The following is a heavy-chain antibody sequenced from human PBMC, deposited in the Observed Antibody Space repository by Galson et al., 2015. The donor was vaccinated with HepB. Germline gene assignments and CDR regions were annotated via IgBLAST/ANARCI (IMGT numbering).Heavy chain of an antibody. CDR2: LHYRGNT. V-gene: IGHV4-59*02. Sequence: ETLSLTCNVSGVSVSKYCWSWIRQPPGKGLEWIGMLHYRGNTKYNPSLKSRVTISIDTSKNHFSLRLSSVTAADTAVYFCARDLREYYDRSGYYYAYYYGMDVWGQGTTVTVSS. CDR1: GVSVSKYC. J-gene: IGHJ6*02. D-gene: IGHD3-22*01. CDR3: ARDLREYYDRSGYYYAYYYGMDV.